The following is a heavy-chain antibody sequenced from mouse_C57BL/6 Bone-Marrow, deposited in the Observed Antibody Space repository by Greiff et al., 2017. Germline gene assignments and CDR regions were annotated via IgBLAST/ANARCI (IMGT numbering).Heavy chain of an antibody. CDR1: GFTSSNYW. Sequence: EVQLVESGGGLVQPGGSMKLSCVASGFTSSNYWMNWVRQSPEKGLEWVAQIRLKSDNYATHYAESVKGRFTISRDDSKSSVYLQMNNLRAEDTGIYYCTVSYYDYLYFDYWGQGTTLTVSS. J-gene: IGHJ2*01. CDR3: TVSYYDYLYFDY. CDR2: IRLKSDNYAT. V-gene: IGHV6-3*01. D-gene: IGHD2-4*01.